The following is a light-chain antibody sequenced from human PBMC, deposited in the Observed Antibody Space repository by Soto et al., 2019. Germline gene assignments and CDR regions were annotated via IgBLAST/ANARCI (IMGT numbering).Light chain of an antibody. Sequence: QSVLTQPASVSGSPGQSITISCTGTSSDVGGYNYVPWYQQHPGQAPKLMIYEVTNRPSGVSNRFSGSRSGNTASLTISGLQADDEADYYCTSYTSSNTLGVFGTGTKVTVL. CDR3: TSYTSSNTLGV. V-gene: IGLV2-14*01. J-gene: IGLJ1*01. CDR1: SSDVGGYNY. CDR2: EVT.